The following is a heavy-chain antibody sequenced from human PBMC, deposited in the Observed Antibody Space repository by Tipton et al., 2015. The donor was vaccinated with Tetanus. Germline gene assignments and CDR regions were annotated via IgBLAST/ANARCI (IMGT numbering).Heavy chain of an antibody. Sequence: TLSLTCTVSGGSINNGAYTWSWIRQSPGKGLEWIGYIFHTGGTYYNPSLKSRVTISVDGPKNQFSLNLNSVTAADTAVYYCARSHCSVGFLWFDSLGQGTLVTVSS. CDR1: GGSINNGAYT. CDR3: ARSHCSVGFLWFDS. D-gene: IGHD3-10*02. V-gene: IGHV4-30-2*06. J-gene: IGHJ5*01. CDR2: IFHTGGT.